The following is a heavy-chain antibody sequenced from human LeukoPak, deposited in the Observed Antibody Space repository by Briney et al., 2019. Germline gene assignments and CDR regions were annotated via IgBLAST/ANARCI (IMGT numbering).Heavy chain of an antibody. V-gene: IGHV3-64*01. CDR1: GFTFSSYA. D-gene: IGHD4-17*01. CDR3: ARSHTVTTYYFDY. J-gene: IGHJ4*02. CDR2: ISSNGGST. Sequence: GGSLRLSCAASGFTFSSYAMHWVRQAPGKGLEYVSAISSNGGSTYYANSVKGRFTISRDNSKNTLYLQMGSLRAEDMAVYYCARSHTVTTYYFDYWGQGTPVTVSS.